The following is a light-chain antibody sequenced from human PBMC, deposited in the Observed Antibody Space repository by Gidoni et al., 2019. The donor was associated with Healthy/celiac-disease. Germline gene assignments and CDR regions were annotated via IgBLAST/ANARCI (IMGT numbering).Light chain of an antibody. V-gene: IGLV3-1*01. Sequence: SYELTQPTSVSVSPGQTASITCSGDKLVDKYACWYQQKPGQSPVLVIYQDSKRPAGLPERFSGSNSGNTATLTISGTQAMDEADYYCQAWDSSTASFGTGTKVTVL. J-gene: IGLJ1*01. CDR3: QAWDSSTAS. CDR1: KLVDKY. CDR2: QDS.